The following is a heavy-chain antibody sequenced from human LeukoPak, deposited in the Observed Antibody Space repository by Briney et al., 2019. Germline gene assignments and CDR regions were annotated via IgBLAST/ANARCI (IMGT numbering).Heavy chain of an antibody. CDR2: IKSYSDGGTT. CDR3: GKGMVVVTARAFDY. CDR1: GFTFSGAC. J-gene: IGHJ4*02. D-gene: IGHD2-21*02. Sequence: GGSLRLSCAASGFTFSGACLSWVRQAPGKGLEWVGRIKSYSDGGTTDYAAPVKGRFTISRDNYKNTLYLQMSSLRAEDNGVYYCGKGMVVVTARAFDYWGQGTLVTVSS. V-gene: IGHV3-15*05.